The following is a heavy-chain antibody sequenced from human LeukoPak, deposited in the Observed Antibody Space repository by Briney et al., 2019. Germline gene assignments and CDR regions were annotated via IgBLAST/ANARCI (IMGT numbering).Heavy chain of an antibody. D-gene: IGHD2-15*01. CDR3: AGVVAATPGYYYYYGMDV. Sequence: SETLSLTCAVYGGSFSGYYWSWIRQPPGKGLEWIGEINHSGSTNYNPSLKSRVTISVDTSKNQFSLKLSSVTAADTAVYYCAGVVAATPGYYYYYGMDVWGQGTTVTVSS. CDR1: GGSFSGYY. J-gene: IGHJ6*02. CDR2: INHSGST. V-gene: IGHV4-34*01.